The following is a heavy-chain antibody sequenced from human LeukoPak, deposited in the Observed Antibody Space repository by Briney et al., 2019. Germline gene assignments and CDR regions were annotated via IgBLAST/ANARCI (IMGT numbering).Heavy chain of an antibody. Sequence: SETLSLTCAVYGGSFSGYYWSWIRQPPGKGLEWIGEINHSGSTNYNPSLKSRVTISVDTSKNQFSLKLSSVTAADTAVYYCARGSGPTEWSQGTLVTVSS. CDR2: INHSGST. D-gene: IGHD6-19*01. V-gene: IGHV4-34*01. CDR3: ARGSGPTE. CDR1: GGSFSGYY. J-gene: IGHJ4*02.